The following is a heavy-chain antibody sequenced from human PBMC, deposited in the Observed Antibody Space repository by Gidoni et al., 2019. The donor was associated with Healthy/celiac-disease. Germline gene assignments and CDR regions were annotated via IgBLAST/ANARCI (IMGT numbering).Heavy chain of an antibody. D-gene: IGHD3-9*01. CDR2: IYTSGST. V-gene: IGHV4-61*02. CDR3: ARGVLRYSRIDY. CDR1: GGSISIGSYY. Sequence: QVQLQESGPGLVKPSQTLSLPCTVSGGSISIGSYYWSWIRQPAGKGLECIGSIYTSGSTNYNPSLKSRVTISVDTSKNQFSLKLSSVTAADTAVYYCARGVLRYSRIDYWGQGTLVTVSS. J-gene: IGHJ4*02.